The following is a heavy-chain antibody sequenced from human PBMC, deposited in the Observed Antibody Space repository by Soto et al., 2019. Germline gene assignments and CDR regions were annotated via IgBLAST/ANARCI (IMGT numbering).Heavy chain of an antibody. V-gene: IGHV1-18*01. D-gene: IGHD2-2*01. J-gene: IGHJ5*02. CDR1: GYSFISYG. Sequence: GASVKVSCKASGYSFISYGISWVRQAPGQGLEWMGWISAYNGNTNYAQKLQGRVTMTTDTSTSTAYMELRSLRSDDTAVYYCARDYCSSTSCYAWWFDPWGQGTLVTVSS. CDR2: ISAYNGNT. CDR3: ARDYCSSTSCYAWWFDP.